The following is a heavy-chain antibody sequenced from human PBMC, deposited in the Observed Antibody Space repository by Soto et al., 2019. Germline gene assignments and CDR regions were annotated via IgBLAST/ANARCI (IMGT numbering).Heavy chain of an antibody. CDR2: IGPESGAT. CDR3: GRGRSGQIVIFY. Sequence: ASVKVSCKTSGYTFTGHYIHWVRQAPQQGPEWMGEIGPESGATRYAEKFRGRVTMTMDTSITTVYMELRNLSPDDTAVYYCGRGRSGQIVIFYWGQGTPVTVSS. V-gene: IGHV1-2*02. CDR1: GYTFTGHY. J-gene: IGHJ4*02. D-gene: IGHD1-26*01.